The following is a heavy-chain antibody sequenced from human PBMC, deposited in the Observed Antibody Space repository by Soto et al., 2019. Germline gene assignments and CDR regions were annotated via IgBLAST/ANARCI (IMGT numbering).Heavy chain of an antibody. V-gene: IGHV3-23*01. Sequence: EVQLLESGGGLVQPGGSLRLSCAASGFTFSSYAMSWVRQAPGKGLEWVSAISGSGGSTYYADSVKGRFTISRDNSKNTLYLQMNSLRAEDTAVYYCAKPDTAMTYYYYGMDVWGQGTTVTVSS. J-gene: IGHJ6*02. CDR1: GFTFSSYA. D-gene: IGHD5-18*01. CDR2: ISGSGGST. CDR3: AKPDTAMTYYYYGMDV.